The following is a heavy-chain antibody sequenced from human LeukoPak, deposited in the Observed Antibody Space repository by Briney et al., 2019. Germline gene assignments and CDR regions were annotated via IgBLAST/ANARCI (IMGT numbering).Heavy chain of an antibody. V-gene: IGHV3-23*01. J-gene: IGHJ4*02. CDR1: GFTFSSYA. Sequence: GGSLRLSCAASGFTFSSYAMSWVRQAPGKGLEWVSAISGSGGSTYYADSVKSRFTISRDNSKNTLYLQMNSLRAEDTAVYYCAKVRSTVVTPVEAIDYWGQGTLVTVSS. CDR2: ISGSGGST. CDR3: AKVRSTVVTPVEAIDY. D-gene: IGHD4-23*01.